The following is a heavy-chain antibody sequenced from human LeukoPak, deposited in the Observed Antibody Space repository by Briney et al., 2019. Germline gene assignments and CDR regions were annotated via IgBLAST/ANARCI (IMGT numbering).Heavy chain of an antibody. CDR3: ARLYNWNYPYYYYYMDV. Sequence: SETLSLTCTVSGGSISSYYWSWIRQPPGKGLEWIGYIYTSGSTNYNPSLKSRVTISVDTSKNQFSLKLSSVTAADTAVYYCARLYNWNYPYYYYYMDVWGKGTTVTVSS. D-gene: IGHD1-7*01. J-gene: IGHJ6*03. V-gene: IGHV4-4*09. CDR1: GGSISSYY. CDR2: IYTSGST.